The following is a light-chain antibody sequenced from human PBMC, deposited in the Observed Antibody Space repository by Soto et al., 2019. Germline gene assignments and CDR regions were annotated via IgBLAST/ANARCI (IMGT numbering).Light chain of an antibody. CDR3: SAYTARSTLV. Sequence: QSALTQPASVSGSSGQSITISCSGTMRAVGAYNLVSWYQQHPGTAPKLFIYEVRNRPSGIYSRLSGSRSGNTASLTISGLQPEDEGDYYCSAYTARSTLVFGGGTKRTVL. CDR1: MRAVGAYNL. CDR2: EVR. V-gene: IGLV2-14*01. J-gene: IGLJ3*02.